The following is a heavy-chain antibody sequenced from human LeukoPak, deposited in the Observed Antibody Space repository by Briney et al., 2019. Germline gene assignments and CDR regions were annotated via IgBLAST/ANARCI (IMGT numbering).Heavy chain of an antibody. V-gene: IGHV4-34*01. J-gene: IGHJ4*02. CDR3: ARGVEMATNLDY. CDR2: INHSGST. Sequence: PSETLSLTCAVYGGSFSGYYWSWIRQPPGKGLEWIGEINHSGSTNYNPSLKSRVTISVDTSKNQFSLKLSSVTAADTAVYYCARGVEMATNLDYWGQGTLVTVSS. CDR1: GGSFSGYY. D-gene: IGHD5-24*01.